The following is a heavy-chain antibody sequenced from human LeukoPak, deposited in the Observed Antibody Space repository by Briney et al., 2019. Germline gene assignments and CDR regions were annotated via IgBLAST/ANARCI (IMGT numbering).Heavy chain of an antibody. J-gene: IGHJ6*04. V-gene: IGHV3-11*01. CDR2: ISSGFINI. D-gene: IGHD5-12*01. Sequence: PGGSLRLSCAASGFTFSDSYMSWIRQAPGKGLEWVSYISSGFINIYYADSVKGRFTISRDNAKNSLYLQMNSLRAEGTAVYYCARGSADYSWYMDVWGKGTTVTVST. CDR1: GFTFSDSY. CDR3: ARGSADYSWYMDV.